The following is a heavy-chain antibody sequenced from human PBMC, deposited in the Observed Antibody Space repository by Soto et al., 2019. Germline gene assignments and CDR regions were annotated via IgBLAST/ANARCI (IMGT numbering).Heavy chain of an antibody. D-gene: IGHD7-27*01. Sequence: QVQLVESGGGVVQPGRSLRLSCAASGFTFSSYGMNWVRQAPGKGLEWVAVISYDENNNYYADSVKGRFTISNDNSKNTLYLQMNSLRAEETAVYYCAKVLTGDLGYGGQGTLVTVSS. CDR3: AKVLTGDLGY. CDR1: GFTFSSYG. J-gene: IGHJ4*02. V-gene: IGHV3-30*18. CDR2: ISYDENNN.